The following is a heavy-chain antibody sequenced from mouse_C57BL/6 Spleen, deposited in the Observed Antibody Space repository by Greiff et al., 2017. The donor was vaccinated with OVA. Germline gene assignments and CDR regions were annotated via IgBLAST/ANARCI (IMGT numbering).Heavy chain of an antibody. CDR1: GFTFSSYG. J-gene: IGHJ4*01. CDR2: ISSGGSYT. Sequence: EVQGVESGGDLVKPGGSLKLSCAASGFTFSSYGMSWVRQTPDKRLEWVATISSGGSYTYYPDSVKGRFTISRDNAKNTLYLQMSSLKSEDTAMYYCARHPITTSGDYAMDYWGQGTSVTVSS. D-gene: IGHD2-4*01. CDR3: ARHPITTSGDYAMDY. V-gene: IGHV5-6*01.